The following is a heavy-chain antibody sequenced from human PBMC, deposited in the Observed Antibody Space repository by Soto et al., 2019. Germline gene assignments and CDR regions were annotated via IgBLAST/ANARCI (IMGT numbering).Heavy chain of an antibody. CDR1: GGSISSSSCY. V-gene: IGHV4-39*02. CDR2: IYYSGST. CDR3: ARVHYDSSGYLFDY. J-gene: IGHJ4*02. Sequence: SETLSLTCTVSGGSISSSSCYWGWIRQPPGKGLEWIGSIYYSGSTYYNQSLKSRVTISVDTSKKQFYLKLSSVTAADTAVYYCARVHYDSSGYLFDYWGQGTLVTVSS. D-gene: IGHD3-22*01.